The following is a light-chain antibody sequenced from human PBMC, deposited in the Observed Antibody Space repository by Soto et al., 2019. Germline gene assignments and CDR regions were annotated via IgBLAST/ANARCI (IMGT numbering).Light chain of an antibody. CDR2: DAS. J-gene: IGKJ4*01. CDR1: QRVAKF. Sequence: TLSLSPGGRAALSCRASQRVAKFVAWYQQKGGQPPRLLIFDASTRASGVPGRFNGSGSGTAFTLTISSLEPEDSAVYYCQQRTNWPLTFGGGTKVDIK. V-gene: IGKV3-11*01. CDR3: QQRTNWPLT.